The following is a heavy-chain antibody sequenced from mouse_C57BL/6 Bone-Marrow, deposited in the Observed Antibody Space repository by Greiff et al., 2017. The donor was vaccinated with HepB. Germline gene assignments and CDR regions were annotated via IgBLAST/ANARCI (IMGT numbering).Heavy chain of an antibody. V-gene: IGHV1-64*01. D-gene: IGHD2-4*01. Sequence: QVQLQQPGAELVKPGASVKVSCKASGYTFTSYWMHWVKQRPGQGLEWIGMIHPNSGSTNYNEKFKSKATLTVDKSSSTAYMQLSSLTSEDSAVYYCAYYDTTGGFDYWGQGTTLTVSS. CDR1: GYTFTSYW. CDR3: AYYDTTGGFDY. J-gene: IGHJ2*01. CDR2: IHPNSGST.